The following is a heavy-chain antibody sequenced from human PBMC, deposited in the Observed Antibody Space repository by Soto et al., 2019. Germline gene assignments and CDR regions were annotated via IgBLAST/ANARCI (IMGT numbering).Heavy chain of an antibody. CDR3: ARDGVSSTDYSWNDGTYFDY. D-gene: IGHD1-1*01. CDR2: ISYDGNNK. J-gene: IGHJ4*02. Sequence: GGSLRLSCAASGFTYSTYTMHWVRQAPGKGLEWVAVISYDGNNKFYADSVKGRFTISRDSTKQTLYLQMNSLRPDDTAMYYCARDGVSSTDYSWNDGTYFDYWGQGALVTVSS. V-gene: IGHV3-30-3*01. CDR1: GFTYSTYT.